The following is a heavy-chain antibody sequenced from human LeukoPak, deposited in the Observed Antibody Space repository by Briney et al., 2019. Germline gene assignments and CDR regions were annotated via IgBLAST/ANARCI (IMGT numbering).Heavy chain of an antibody. CDR2: ISYDGSNK. CDR1: GFTFSSYG. CDR3: GKGLWSGASLVRGVVFDL. V-gene: IGHV3-30*18. J-gene: IGHJ4*02. Sequence: PGGSLRLSCAASGFTFSSYGMHWVRQAPGKGLEWMAVISYDGSNKYYADSVKGRFTISRDNSKNTLYLQMNSLRAEDTAIYYRGKGLWSGASLVRGVVFDLGGGGTVVTVS. D-gene: IGHD3-10*01.